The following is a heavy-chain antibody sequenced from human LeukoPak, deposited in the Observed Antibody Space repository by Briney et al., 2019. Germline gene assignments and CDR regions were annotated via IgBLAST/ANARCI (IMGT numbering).Heavy chain of an antibody. D-gene: IGHD6-19*01. J-gene: IGHJ5*02. CDR2: IYYGGST. V-gene: IGHV4-59*01. CDR3: TREGGQWLQPT. CDR1: GGSISSYY. Sequence: PSETLSHTCTVSGGSISSYYWSWIRQPPGKGLEWIGYIYYGGSTNYNPSLKSRVTISVDTSKNQFSLKLSSVTAADTAVYYCTREGGQWLQPTWGQGTLVTVSS.